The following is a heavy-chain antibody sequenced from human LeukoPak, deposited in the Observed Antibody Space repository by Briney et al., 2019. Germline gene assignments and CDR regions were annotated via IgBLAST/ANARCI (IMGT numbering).Heavy chain of an antibody. CDR2: ISRTSESI. V-gene: IGHV3-21*01. Sequence: PGGSLRLSCAVSGFTFNTYSMSWVRQAPGKGLEWVSIISRTSESIFYADSVKGRFTISRDNAKNSLYLQMNGLRPEDTAAYYCARGATETTRSFDPWGEGTLVSVSS. CDR1: GFTFNTYS. D-gene: IGHD1-7*01. CDR3: ARGATETTRSFDP. J-gene: IGHJ5*02.